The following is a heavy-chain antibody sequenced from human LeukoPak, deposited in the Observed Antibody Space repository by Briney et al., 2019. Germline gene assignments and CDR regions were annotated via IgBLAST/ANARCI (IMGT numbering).Heavy chain of an antibody. CDR3: VKVAKYYYGSETYYFFEH. CDR2: INQDGTEK. D-gene: IGHD3-10*01. Sequence: PGGSLRLSCAASGFPFSSYWMSWVRQAPGKGLEWVANINQDGTEKYYVDSVKGRFTISRDNAKNSLDLQMNSLRVEDTGIYYCVKVAKYYYGSETYYFFEHWGQGTPVTASS. J-gene: IGHJ4*02. V-gene: IGHV3-7*01. CDR1: GFPFSSYW.